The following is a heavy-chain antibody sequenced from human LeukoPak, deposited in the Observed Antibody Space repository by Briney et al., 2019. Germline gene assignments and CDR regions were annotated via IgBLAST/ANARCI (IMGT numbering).Heavy chain of an antibody. J-gene: IGHJ3*02. D-gene: IGHD4-17*01. Sequence: PSETLFLTCAVSNDSFSSHYWTWIRQPPGKRLEWIGYVSYIGSTNYNPSLKSRVTISIDTSKNQFSLKLTSVTAADTAVYCARDLVTVTKGFDIWGQGTMVSVSS. V-gene: IGHV4-59*11. CDR2: VSYIGST. CDR1: NDSFSSHY. CDR3: ARDLVTVTKGFDI.